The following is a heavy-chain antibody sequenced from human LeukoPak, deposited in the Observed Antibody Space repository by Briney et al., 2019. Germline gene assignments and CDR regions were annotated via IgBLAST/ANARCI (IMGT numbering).Heavy chain of an antibody. CDR3: ARVVLAAADSYYFDY. V-gene: IGHV3-7*01. J-gene: IGHJ4*02. D-gene: IGHD6-13*01. CDR2: IKQDGSEK. Sequence: PGGSLRLSCAASGFTFSSYWMSWVRQAPGKGLEWVANIKQDGSEKYYVDSVKGRFTISRDNAKNSLYLQMNSLRAEDTAVYYCARVVLAAADSYYFDYWGQGTLVTVSS. CDR1: GFTFSSYW.